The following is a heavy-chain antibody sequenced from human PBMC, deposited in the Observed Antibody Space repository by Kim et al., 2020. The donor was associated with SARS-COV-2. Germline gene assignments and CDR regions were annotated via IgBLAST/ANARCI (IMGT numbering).Heavy chain of an antibody. CDR1: GFTVSSNY. CDR2: IYSGGST. CDR3: ARGEGVNDFYDMDV. D-gene: IGHD1-26*01. V-gene: IGHV3-53*01. Sequence: GGSLRLSCAASGFTVSSNYMSWVRQAPGKGLEWVSVIYSGGSTYYADSVKGRFTISRDNSKNTLYLQMNSLRAEDTAVYYCARGEGVNDFYDMDVWGQGTTVTVSS. J-gene: IGHJ6*02.